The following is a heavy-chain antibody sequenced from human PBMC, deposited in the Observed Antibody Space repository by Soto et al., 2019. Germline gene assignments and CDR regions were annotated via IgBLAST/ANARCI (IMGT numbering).Heavy chain of an antibody. Sequence: ASVKVSCKESGYTFTSYYMHWVRQAPGQGLEWMGIINPSGGSTSYAQKFQGRVTMTRDTSTSTVYMELSRMTSDDTAVYYCASAAVTGTAGLDFWGQGTQVTVSS. J-gene: IGHJ4*02. CDR2: INPSGGST. V-gene: IGHV1-46*01. D-gene: IGHD6-19*01. CDR3: ASAAVTGTAGLDF. CDR1: GYTFTSYY.